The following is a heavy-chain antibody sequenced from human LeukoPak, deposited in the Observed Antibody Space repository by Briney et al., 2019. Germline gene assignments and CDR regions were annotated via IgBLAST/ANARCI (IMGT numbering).Heavy chain of an antibody. CDR1: GYAFTSYG. CDR2: ISAYNGNT. Sequence: ASVTVSFKASGYAFTSYGISGVRQAPGQGLEWMGWISAYNGNTNYAQKLQGRVTMTTDTSTSTAYMELRSLRSDDTAVYYCARVTSGFDYWGQGTLVTVSS. V-gene: IGHV1-18*01. CDR3: ARVTSGFDY. J-gene: IGHJ4*02. D-gene: IGHD3-3*01.